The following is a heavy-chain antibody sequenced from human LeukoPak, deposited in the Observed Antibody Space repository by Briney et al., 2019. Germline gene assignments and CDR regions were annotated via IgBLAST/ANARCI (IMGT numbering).Heavy chain of an antibody. CDR2: MDPSGSHK. CDR3: ASASSSGPYYFDY. J-gene: IGHJ4*02. Sequence: PGGSLRLSCAASEFIFNRSWMNWVRQAPGKGLEWVANMDPSGSHKRYVDSVKGRFTISRDNAKNALYLQMNSLRAEDTAVYYCASASSSGPYYFDYWGQGTLVTVSS. V-gene: IGHV3-7*01. D-gene: IGHD6-19*01. CDR1: EFIFNRSW.